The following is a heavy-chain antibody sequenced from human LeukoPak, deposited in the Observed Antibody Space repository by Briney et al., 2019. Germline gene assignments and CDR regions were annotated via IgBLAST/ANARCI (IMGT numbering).Heavy chain of an antibody. V-gene: IGHV3-23*01. J-gene: IGHJ4*01. D-gene: IGHD3-10*01. CDR1: GFTFNNHA. CDR2: INGGGDAT. Sequence: GSLRLSCAASGFTFNNHAMGWVRQPPGKGLEWLSVINGGGDATKYADSVKGRFTISRDSPKNTIYLQMNSLRAEDTAVYYCARSPTGSGSYSFDSWGHGTLVTVSS. CDR3: ARSPTGSGSYSFDS.